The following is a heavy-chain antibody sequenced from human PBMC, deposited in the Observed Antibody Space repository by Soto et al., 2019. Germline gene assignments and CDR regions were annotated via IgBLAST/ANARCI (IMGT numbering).Heavy chain of an antibody. D-gene: IGHD6-19*01. CDR2: IDPSDSQT. Sequence: GQSLKITCKGSRYSFAGYWNTWVRQKPGKGLEWMGRIDPSDSQTYYSPSFRGHVTISATKSITTVFLQWSSLRSEDTAVYYCARGIPSEVRTWLVHRNYYYYGMDVWGQGTTVTVSS. J-gene: IGHJ6*02. CDR3: ARGIPSEVRTWLVHRNYYYYGMDV. CDR1: RYSFAGYW. V-gene: IGHV5-10-1*01.